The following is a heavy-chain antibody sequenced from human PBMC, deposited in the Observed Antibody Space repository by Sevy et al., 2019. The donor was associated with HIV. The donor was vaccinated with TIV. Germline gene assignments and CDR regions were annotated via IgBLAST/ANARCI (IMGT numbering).Heavy chain of an antibody. D-gene: IGHD3-10*01. Sequence: GGSLRLSCAASGFTVSSNYMSWVRQAPGKGLEWVSVIYSGGSTYYADSVKGRFTISRDNSKNTLYLQMNSLRAEDTAVYYCARDRNGSGSYYRRRRSYGMDVWGQWTTVTVSS. CDR2: IYSGGST. CDR3: ARDRNGSGSYYRRRRSYGMDV. V-gene: IGHV3-53*01. J-gene: IGHJ6*02. CDR1: GFTVSSNY.